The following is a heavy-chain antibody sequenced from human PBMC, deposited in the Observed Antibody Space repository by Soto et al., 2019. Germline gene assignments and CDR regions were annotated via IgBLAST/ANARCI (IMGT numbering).Heavy chain of an antibody. CDR1: GGSISSYY. Sequence: PSETLSLTCTVSGGSISSYYWGWIRQPPGKGLEWIGNIKYSGSANYNPSLKSRVTLSVDTSKNQFALKLRSVTAADTAVYYCARGPPLGDWGQGTLVTVSS. J-gene: IGHJ4*02. D-gene: IGHD3-10*01. V-gene: IGHV4-59*08. CDR2: IKYSGSA. CDR3: ARGPPLGD.